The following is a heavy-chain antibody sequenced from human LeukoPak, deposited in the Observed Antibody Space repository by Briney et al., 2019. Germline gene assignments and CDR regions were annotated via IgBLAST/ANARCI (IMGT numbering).Heavy chain of an antibody. CDR3: TRPYYDILTGSGPDV. CDR2: IKQDGSEK. CDR1: GFTFSSDW. V-gene: IGHV3-7*03. J-gene: IGHJ6*04. Sequence: GGSLRLSCAASGFTFSSDWMSWVRQAPGKGLEWVANIKQDGSEKYYVDSVKGRFTISRDNAKNTLYLQMNSLKTEDTAVYYCTRPYYDILTGSGPDVWGKGTTVTISS. D-gene: IGHD3-9*01.